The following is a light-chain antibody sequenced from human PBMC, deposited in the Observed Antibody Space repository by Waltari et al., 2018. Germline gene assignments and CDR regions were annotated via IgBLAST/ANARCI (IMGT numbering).Light chain of an antibody. CDR3: QQSYSTPWT. Sequence: DIQMTQSPSSLSASVGDRVTITCRASQSISSYLNWYQQKPGKAPKLLFYAASSLQSGVPLRFSGSGSRTDFTLNISRLQPEDFATYYCQQSYSTPWTFGQGTKVEIK. V-gene: IGKV1-39*01. CDR1: QSISSY. J-gene: IGKJ1*01. CDR2: AAS.